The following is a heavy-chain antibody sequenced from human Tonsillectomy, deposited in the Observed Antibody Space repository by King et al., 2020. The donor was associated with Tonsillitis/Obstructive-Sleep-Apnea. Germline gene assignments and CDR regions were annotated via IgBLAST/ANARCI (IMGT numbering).Heavy chain of an antibody. V-gene: IGHV5-51*01. J-gene: IGHJ5*02. CDR1: GYSFTTYW. CDR2: IYPGDSYT. CDR3: ARRGYSDFQNWFDP. D-gene: IGHD5-12*01. Sequence: VQLVESGAEVKKPGESLKISCKGSGYSFTTYWIAWVRQMPGKGLEWMGIIYPGDSYTTYNPSFQGQVTISADKFISTAYLQWSSLKASDTAMYYCARRGYSDFQNWFDPWGQGTLVTVSS.